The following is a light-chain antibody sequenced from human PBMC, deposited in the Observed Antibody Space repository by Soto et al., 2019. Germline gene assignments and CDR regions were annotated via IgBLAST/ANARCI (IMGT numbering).Light chain of an antibody. V-gene: IGKV1-5*01. CDR3: QQRSNWPPEVT. CDR2: DAS. Sequence: DIEMSPYPSSLSASVEERVTITCLGIQSLNRWLAWYQQKPGKAPKLLIDDASSLQSGVPSRFSGSGSGKEFALNISSLEPEDFAVYYCQQRSNWPPEVTFGQGTRLEIK. CDR1: QSLNRW. J-gene: IGKJ5*01.